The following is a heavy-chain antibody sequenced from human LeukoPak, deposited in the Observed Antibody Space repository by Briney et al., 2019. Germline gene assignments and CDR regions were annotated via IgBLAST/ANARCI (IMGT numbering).Heavy chain of an antibody. J-gene: IGHJ4*02. Sequence: ASVKVSCKASGYTFTSYGISWVRQAPGQGLEWMGIINPSNGYTTYAQKFQGRVTMTRETSTSTVYMELSSLRSEDTAVYYCARLAVAQTGLFDYWGQGTLVTVSS. CDR2: INPSNGYT. D-gene: IGHD6-19*01. CDR3: ARLAVAQTGLFDY. CDR1: GYTFTSYG. V-gene: IGHV1-46*01.